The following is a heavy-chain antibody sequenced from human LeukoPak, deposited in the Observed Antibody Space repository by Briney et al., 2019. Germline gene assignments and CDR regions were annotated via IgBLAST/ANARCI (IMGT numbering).Heavy chain of an antibody. J-gene: IGHJ4*02. CDR2: INPSSGGT. D-gene: IGHD2-15*01. Sequence: ASVKVSCKASGYTFTGYYIHWVRQAPGQGLEWMGWINPSSGGTNTPQKFQGRVTMTRDTSISTAYMELSSLTSADTAVYYCARVGRRGGTCYEILDFDYWGQGTLVTVSS. CDR1: GYTFTGYY. V-gene: IGHV1-2*02. CDR3: ARVGRRGGTCYEILDFDY.